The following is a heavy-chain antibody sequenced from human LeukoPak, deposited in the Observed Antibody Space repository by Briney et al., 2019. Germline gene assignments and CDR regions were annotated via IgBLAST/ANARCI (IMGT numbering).Heavy chain of an antibody. J-gene: IGHJ6*02. CDR1: GFTFSRSA. CDR2: ISSSGNT. D-gene: IGHD3-9*01. Sequence: GGSLRLSCAASGFTFSRSAMTWVRQTPGKGLDWVSSISSSGNTYYADSVKGRFTVSRDSAKNTLYLQMNSLRAEDTAVYYCARDVAPLDWLDVWGQGTTVTVSS. CDR3: ARDVAPLDWLDV. V-gene: IGHV3-23*01.